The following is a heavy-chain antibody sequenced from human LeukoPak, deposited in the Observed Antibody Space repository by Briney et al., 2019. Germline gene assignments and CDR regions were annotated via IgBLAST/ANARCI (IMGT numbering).Heavy chain of an antibody. Sequence: GGSLRLSCAASGFTFSSNAMSWVRQAPGKGLEWVSYITGSGGSTLYADSVKGRFTVSRDNSKNTLYPQMNSLRAEDTAVYFCAKGLSIASSFFDYWGQGTLVTVSS. CDR1: GFTFSSNA. J-gene: IGHJ4*02. CDR3: AKGLSIASSFFDY. D-gene: IGHD3-3*02. V-gene: IGHV3-23*01. CDR2: ITGSGGST.